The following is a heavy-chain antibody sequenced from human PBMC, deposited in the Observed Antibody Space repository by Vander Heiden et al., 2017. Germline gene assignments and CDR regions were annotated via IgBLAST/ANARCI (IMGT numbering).Heavy chain of an antibody. Sequence: QVTLKASGPVLVKPTETLTLTCTVSGFSLNNARMGVSWIRQPPGKALEWLAHIFSNDEKSYITSLKSRLTISKDTSKSQVVLTMTNMDPVDTATYYCARITNCSGGSCYSGAFDYWGQGTLVTVSS. J-gene: IGHJ4*02. CDR1: GFSLNNARMG. V-gene: IGHV2-26*01. CDR2: IFSNDEK. CDR3: ARITNCSGGSCYSGAFDY. D-gene: IGHD2-15*01.